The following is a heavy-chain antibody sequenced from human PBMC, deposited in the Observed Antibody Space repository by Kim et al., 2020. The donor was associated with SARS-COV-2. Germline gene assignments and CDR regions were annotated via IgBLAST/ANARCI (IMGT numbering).Heavy chain of an antibody. J-gene: IGHJ5*02. CDR3: AKGGSSYYNWFDP. CDR2: ISGSGGDT. CDR1: GFTFSSYA. V-gene: IGHV3-23*01. D-gene: IGHD3-10*01. Sequence: GGSLRLSCAASGFTFSSYAVTWVRQAPGKGLEWVSTISGSGGDTSYADSVKGRFTISRDNSKNTLYLQMNSLRAEDTAVYYCAKGGSSYYNWFDPWGQGTLVTVSS.